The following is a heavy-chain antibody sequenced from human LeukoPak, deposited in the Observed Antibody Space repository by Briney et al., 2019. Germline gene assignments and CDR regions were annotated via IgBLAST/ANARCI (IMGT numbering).Heavy chain of an antibody. CDR1: GFTFSTYA. V-gene: IGHV3-23*01. D-gene: IGHD3-3*01. Sequence: GSLRLSCAASGFTFSTYAMNWVRQAPGKGLEWVSLISDSGANKHYAASVKGRFTISRDNSKNTLSLQMNSLRPEDTAVYYCAKGGWSGSPLNWFDPWGQGTLVTVFS. CDR2: ISDSGANK. J-gene: IGHJ5*02. CDR3: AKGGWSGSPLNWFDP.